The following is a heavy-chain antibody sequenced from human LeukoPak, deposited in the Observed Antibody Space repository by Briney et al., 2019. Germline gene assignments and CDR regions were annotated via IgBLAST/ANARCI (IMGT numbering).Heavy chain of an antibody. J-gene: IGHJ3*02. CDR1: GYKYSDYY. D-gene: IGHD3-10*02. Sequence: GASVKVSCKASGYKYSDYYIHWVRLAPGQGLEWMGWINPHSGGTRYAPRFQGRVTMSSDTSINTAYMELRSLRSDDTAVFYCARVDRLYVSTYQAGYDIWGQGTRVTVSS. CDR2: INPHSGGT. CDR3: ARVDRLYVSTYQAGYDI. V-gene: IGHV1-2*02.